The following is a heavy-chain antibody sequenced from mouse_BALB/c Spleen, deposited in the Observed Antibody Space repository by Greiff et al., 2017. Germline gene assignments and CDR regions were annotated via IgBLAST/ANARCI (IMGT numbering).Heavy chain of an antibody. CDR1: GYSFTDYN. D-gene: IGHD2-1*01. V-gene: IGHV1S135*01. Sequence: EVQLQQSGPELVKPGASVKVSCTASGYSFTDYNMYWVKQSHEKSLEWIGYIDHYNGGTSYNHKFNGKATLTVDKSTSTAFMHLNSLTSEDSAVYYDARDGIFGDGNYEDAMDYWCQGTSVTVSS. J-gene: IGHJ4*01. CDR2: IDHYNGGT. CDR3: ARDGIFGDGNYEDAMDY.